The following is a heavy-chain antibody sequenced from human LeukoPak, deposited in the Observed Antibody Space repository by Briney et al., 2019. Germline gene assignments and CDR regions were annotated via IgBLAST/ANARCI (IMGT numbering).Heavy chain of an antibody. V-gene: IGHV3-30*03. CDR1: GFTFSDYG. Sequence: GGSLRLSCAASGFTFSDYGMHWVRQAPGKGLEWVAVISYDGSNKYYADSVKGRFTISRDNSKNTLYLQMNSLRAEDTAVYYCGSGWHGNFDYWGQGTLVTVSS. J-gene: IGHJ4*02. D-gene: IGHD6-19*01. CDR2: ISYDGSNK. CDR3: GSGWHGNFDY.